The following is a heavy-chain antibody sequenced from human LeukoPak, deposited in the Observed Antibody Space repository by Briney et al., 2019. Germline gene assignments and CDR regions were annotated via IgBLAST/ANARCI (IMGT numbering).Heavy chain of an antibody. D-gene: IGHD6-19*01. CDR2: IYYSGST. J-gene: IGHJ4*02. Sequence: PSETLSLTCTVSADSIRSYYWSWIRQPPGKGLERVGYIYYSGSTNYNPSLKSRVTFSVDTSKSQFSLKLTSVTAADTAVYYCASYSSGWPYHLDYWAQGILVTVSS. CDR1: ADSIRSYY. CDR3: ASYSSGWPYHLDY. V-gene: IGHV4-59*01.